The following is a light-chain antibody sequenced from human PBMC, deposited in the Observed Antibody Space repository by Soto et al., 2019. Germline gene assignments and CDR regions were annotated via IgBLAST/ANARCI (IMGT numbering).Light chain of an antibody. CDR1: QTINNN. V-gene: IGKV3-15*01. CDR2: GAS. J-gene: IGKJ4*01. Sequence: ETVMTQSPVTLSVSPGEGATLSCRASQTINNNLAWYQQKPGQAPRLLIYGASRRATGVPARFSGSGSGTEFTLTISSLQSEDFGVYYCQQYNNWPRATFGGGTKVDNK. CDR3: QQYNNWPRAT.